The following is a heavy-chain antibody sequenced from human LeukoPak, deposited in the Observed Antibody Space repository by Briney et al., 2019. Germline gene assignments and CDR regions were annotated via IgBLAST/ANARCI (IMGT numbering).Heavy chain of an antibody. Sequence: GGSLRLSCAASGFTFSTYSMNWVRQAPGKGLEWVSAISGSSDYIYYADSVKGRFTISRDNAKNSLFLQMNSLRVEDTAVYYCARAPTVLVGYCSSSSCQADYWGQGTLVTVFS. CDR1: GFTFSTYS. D-gene: IGHD2-2*01. CDR2: ISGSSDYI. J-gene: IGHJ4*02. CDR3: ARAPTVLVGYCSSSSCQADY. V-gene: IGHV3-21*01.